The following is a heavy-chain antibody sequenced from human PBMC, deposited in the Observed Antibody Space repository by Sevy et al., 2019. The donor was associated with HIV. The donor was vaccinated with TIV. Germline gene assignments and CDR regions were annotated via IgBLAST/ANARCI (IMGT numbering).Heavy chain of an antibody. J-gene: IGHJ4*02. CDR2: ISYDGSNK. V-gene: IGHV3-30*18. CDR1: GFTFSSYG. D-gene: IGHD3-22*01. Sequence: GGSLRLSCAASGFTFSSYGMHWVRQAPGKGLEWVAVISYDGSNKCYADSVKGRFTISRDNSKNTLYLQMNSLRAEDTAVYYCAKDLGYYDSSGYFDYWGQGTLVTVSS. CDR3: AKDLGYYDSSGYFDY.